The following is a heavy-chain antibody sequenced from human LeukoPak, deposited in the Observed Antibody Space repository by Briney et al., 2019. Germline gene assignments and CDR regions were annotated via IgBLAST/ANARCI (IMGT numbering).Heavy chain of an antibody. J-gene: IGHJ4*02. CDR3: ARGGGDFWSGYFDY. CDR2: ITPIFGTA. V-gene: IGHV1-69*05. CDR1: GGTFSSYA. Sequence: SVKVSCKASGGTFSSYAISWVRQAPGQGLEWMGGITPIFGTANYAQKFQGRVTITTDESTSTAYMELSSLRSEDTAVYYCARGGGDFWSGYFDYWGQGTLVTVSS. D-gene: IGHD3-3*01.